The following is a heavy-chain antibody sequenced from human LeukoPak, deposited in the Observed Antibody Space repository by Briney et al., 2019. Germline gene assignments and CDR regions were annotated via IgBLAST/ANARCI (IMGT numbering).Heavy chain of an antibody. D-gene: IGHD5-24*01. V-gene: IGHV4-59*08. CDR1: GDPISSYY. J-gene: IGHJ3*02. Sequence: PSETLSLTCTVSGDPISSYYWSWIRQPPGKGLEWIGYIYYSGGTDYNPSLKSRVTISVDTSKNQFSLKLRSVTAADTAVYYCARHVTISGPYDASDIWGQGTMVTVS. CDR2: IYYSGGT. CDR3: ARHVTISGPYDASDI.